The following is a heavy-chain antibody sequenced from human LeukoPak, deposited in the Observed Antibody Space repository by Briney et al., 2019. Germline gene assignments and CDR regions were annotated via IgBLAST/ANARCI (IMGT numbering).Heavy chain of an antibody. Sequence: SETLSLTCTVSGGCISSDYWSWIRQPPGKGLEWIGYVYYTGSTNYNPSLTSRVTISLHTSKNQLSLSLSSVTAADTAVYYCAKYTAAARGSFGYWGQGTLVTVSS. CDR2: VYYTGST. CDR1: GGCISSDY. CDR3: AKYTAAARGSFGY. V-gene: IGHV4-59*08. D-gene: IGHD6-25*01. J-gene: IGHJ4*02.